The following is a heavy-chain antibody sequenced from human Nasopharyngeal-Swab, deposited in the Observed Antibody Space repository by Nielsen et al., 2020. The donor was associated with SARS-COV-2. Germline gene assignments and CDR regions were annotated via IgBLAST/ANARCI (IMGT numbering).Heavy chain of an antibody. V-gene: IGHV1-18*01. Sequence: ASVKVSCKASGYTFTSYGISWMRQAPGQGLEWMGWISAYNGNTNYAQKLQGRVTMTTDTSTSTAYMELRSLRSDDTAVYYCAREQAAMYYFDYWGQGTLVTVSS. CDR1: GYTFTSYG. D-gene: IGHD2-2*01. CDR3: AREQAAMYYFDY. J-gene: IGHJ4*02. CDR2: ISAYNGNT.